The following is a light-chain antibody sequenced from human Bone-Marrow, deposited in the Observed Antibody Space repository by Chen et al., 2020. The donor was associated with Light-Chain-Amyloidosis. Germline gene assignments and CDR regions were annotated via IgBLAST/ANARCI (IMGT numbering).Light chain of an antibody. CDR3: QQYYNWPRT. Sequence: EIVMRQSPATLSVSPGERATLSCRASQSVSTNLAWYQQKPGQAPRLLIYGASARPTGIPAGFSGSGSGTDFTLTISSPQSEDSAVYYCQQYYNWPRTFGQGTKVEIK. CDR1: QSVSTN. J-gene: IGKJ1*01. CDR2: GAS. V-gene: IGKV3-15*01.